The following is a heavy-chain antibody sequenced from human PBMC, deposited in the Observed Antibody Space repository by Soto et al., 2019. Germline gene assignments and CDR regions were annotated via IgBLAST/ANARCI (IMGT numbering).Heavy chain of an antibody. CDR2: VRESGDDT. V-gene: IGHV3-23*01. J-gene: IGHJ4*02. CDR3: AKEALELRFGFDH. D-gene: IGHD1-7*01. Sequence: EVPLLESGGGLGQPGGSLRLSCAASGFTFSNYAMSWVRQAPGKGLEWVSGVRESGDDTYHADAVKGRFTISRDNSKNTLYLQMNSLRAEDTAVYYCAKEALELRFGFDHWGQGSLVTVSS. CDR1: GFTFSNYA.